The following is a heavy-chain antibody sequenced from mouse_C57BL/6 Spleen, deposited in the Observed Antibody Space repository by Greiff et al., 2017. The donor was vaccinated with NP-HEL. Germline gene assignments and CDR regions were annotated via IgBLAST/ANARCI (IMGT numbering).Heavy chain of an antibody. CDR3: ARRTAQATYFDY. Sequence: VQLQQSGAELARPGASVKLSCKASGYTFTSYGISWVKQRTGQGLEWIGEIYPRSGNTYYNEKLKGKATLTADKSSRTAYMELRSLTSEDSAVSFCARRTAQATYFDYWGQGTTLTVSS. J-gene: IGHJ2*01. CDR2: IYPRSGNT. D-gene: IGHD3-2*02. CDR1: GYTFTSYG. V-gene: IGHV1-81*01.